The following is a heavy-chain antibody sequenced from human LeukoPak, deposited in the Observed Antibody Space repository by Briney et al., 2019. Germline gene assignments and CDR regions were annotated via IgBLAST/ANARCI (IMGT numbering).Heavy chain of an antibody. J-gene: IGHJ5*02. CDR2: ISAYNGNT. CDR3: ARGFWAGDILTGYYWMPPAPFDP. D-gene: IGHD3-9*01. CDR1: GYTFTSYG. Sequence: ASVKVSCKTSGYTFTSYGISWVRQAPGQGLEWMGGISAYNGNTNYAQKLQGRVTMTTDTSTSTAYMELRSLRSDDTAVYYCARGFWAGDILTGYYWMPPAPFDPWGQGTLVTVSS. V-gene: IGHV1-18*04.